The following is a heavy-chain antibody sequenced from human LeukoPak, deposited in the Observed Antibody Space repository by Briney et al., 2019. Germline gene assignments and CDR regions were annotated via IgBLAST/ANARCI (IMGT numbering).Heavy chain of an antibody. D-gene: IGHD2-2*01. Sequence: GGSLRLSCAASGFTFSSYAMSWVRQAPGKGLEWVSAISGSGGSTYYADSVKGRFTISRDNSKNTLYLQMNSLRVEDTAVYYCAKDRGDVVVPAAQMPYWGQGTLVTVSS. J-gene: IGHJ4*02. CDR1: GFTFSSYA. V-gene: IGHV3-23*01. CDR2: ISGSGGST. CDR3: AKDRGDVVVPAAQMPY.